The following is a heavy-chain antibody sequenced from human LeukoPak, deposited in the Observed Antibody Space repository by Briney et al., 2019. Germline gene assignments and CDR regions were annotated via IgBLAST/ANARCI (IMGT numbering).Heavy chain of an antibody. D-gene: IGHD6-19*01. CDR3: ARGWLGSGLDY. CDR2: TYDRSKWNN. Sequence: SQTLSLTCAISGDSVSSNSVTWNWIRQSPSRGLEWLGRTYDRSKWNNNYAVSVKSRITINPDTSKNEFSLLLNSVTPEDTAVYYCARGWLGSGLDYWGQGTLVTVSS. V-gene: IGHV6-1*01. CDR1: GDSVSSNSVT. J-gene: IGHJ4*02.